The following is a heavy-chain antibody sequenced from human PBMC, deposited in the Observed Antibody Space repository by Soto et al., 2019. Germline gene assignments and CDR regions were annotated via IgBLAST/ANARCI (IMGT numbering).Heavy chain of an antibody. V-gene: IGHV1-69*13. Sequence: SVKVSCKASGGTFSSYAISWVRQAPGQGLEWMGGIIPIFGTANYAQKFQGRVTITADESTSTAYMELSSLRSEDTAVYYCASGKYYYDSSGYYYFDYWGQGTLVTVSS. CDR1: GGTFSSYA. CDR2: IIPIFGTA. J-gene: IGHJ4*02. CDR3: ASGKYYYDSSGYYYFDY. D-gene: IGHD3-22*01.